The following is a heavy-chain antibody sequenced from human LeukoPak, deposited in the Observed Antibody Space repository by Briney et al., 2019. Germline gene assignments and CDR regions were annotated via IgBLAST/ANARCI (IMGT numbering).Heavy chain of an antibody. J-gene: IGHJ4*02. CDR3: ARGRGVSDY. D-gene: IGHD3-10*01. V-gene: IGHV3-21*01. CDR1: RFTFSSYS. CDR2: ISSSSSYI. Sequence: GGSLRLSCAASRFTFSSYSMNWVRQAPGKGLAWVSSISSSSSYIYYADSVKGRSTISRDNAKNSLYLQMNSLRAEDTAVYYCARGRGVSDYWGQGTLVTVSS.